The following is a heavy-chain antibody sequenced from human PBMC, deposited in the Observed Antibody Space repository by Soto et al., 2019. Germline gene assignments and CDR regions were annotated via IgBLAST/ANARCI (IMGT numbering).Heavy chain of an antibody. CDR3: ANDKFSGSYYVRGLTYYLEY. CDR2: IRQDESEK. Sequence: EVQLVESGGGLVQPGGSLRLSCAVSGLTVSDYWMSWVRQAPGKGLEWVANIRQDESEKNYADSVKGRFPISRDHAKNSVYLHMNRLNAEDTAVYYCANDKFSGSYYVRGLTYYLEYWGQGTLVTVSS. J-gene: IGHJ4*02. D-gene: IGHD1-26*01. CDR1: GLTVSDYW. V-gene: IGHV3-7*03.